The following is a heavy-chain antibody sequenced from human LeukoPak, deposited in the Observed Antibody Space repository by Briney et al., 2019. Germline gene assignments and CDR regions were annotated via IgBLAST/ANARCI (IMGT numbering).Heavy chain of an antibody. CDR1: GGSISSYY. Sequence: PSETLSLTCTVSGGSISSYYWSWIRQPPGKGLEWIGYIYYSGSTNYNPSLKSRVTILVDTSKNQFSLKLTSVTAADTATYYCARVDYGDYSKDFDYWGQGTQVTVSS. CDR2: IYYSGST. V-gene: IGHV4-59*12. J-gene: IGHJ4*02. CDR3: ARVDYGDYSKDFDY. D-gene: IGHD4-17*01.